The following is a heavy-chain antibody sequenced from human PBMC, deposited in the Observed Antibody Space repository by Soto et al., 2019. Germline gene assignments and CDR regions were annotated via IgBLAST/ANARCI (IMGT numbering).Heavy chain of an antibody. CDR1: GFTFDDYA. CDR2: ISWNSDTI. J-gene: IGHJ6*02. V-gene: IGHV3-9*01. Sequence: EVQLVESGGGLVQPGRSLTLSCAASGFTFDDYAMHWVRQAPGKGLEWVSGISWNSDTIGYADSVRGRFTISRDNAENSLYLQMNSLGAEDTALYYCAKDKGPRNCSTINCFWVALGMDVWGQGTTVTVSS. CDR3: AKDKGPRNCSTINCFWVALGMDV. D-gene: IGHD2-2*01.